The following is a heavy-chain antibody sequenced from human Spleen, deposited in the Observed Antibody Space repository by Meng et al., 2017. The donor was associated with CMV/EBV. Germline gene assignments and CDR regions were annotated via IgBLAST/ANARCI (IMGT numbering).Heavy chain of an antibody. Sequence: ASVKVSCKASGYTFTGYQMHWVRQAPGQGLEWMGWIHPNGGSTNYAQKFQGRVTMTRDTSISTAYMELSRLRSDDTAAYYCAREESITGTTGFDYWGQGTLVTVSS. V-gene: IGHV1-2*02. D-gene: IGHD1-7*01. CDR1: GYTFTGYQ. CDR3: AREESITGTTGFDY. J-gene: IGHJ4*02. CDR2: IHPNGGST.